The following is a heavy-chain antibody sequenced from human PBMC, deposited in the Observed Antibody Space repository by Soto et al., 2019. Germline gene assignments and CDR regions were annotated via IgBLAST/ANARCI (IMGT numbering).Heavy chain of an antibody. CDR3: AGFLRGYSYDYYGMDV. D-gene: IGHD5-18*01. Sequence: RASVKVSCKASGGTFSSYAVSWGRQAPGQGLEWMGGIIPIFGTANYAQKFQGRVTITADESTSTAYMELSSLRSEDTAVYYCAGFLRGYSYDYYGMDVWGQGTTATVSS. CDR2: IIPIFGTA. V-gene: IGHV1-69*13. CDR1: GGTFSSYA. J-gene: IGHJ6*02.